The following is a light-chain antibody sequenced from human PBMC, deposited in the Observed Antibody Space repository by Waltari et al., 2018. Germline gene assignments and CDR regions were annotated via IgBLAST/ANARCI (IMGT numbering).Light chain of an antibody. J-gene: IGKJ1*01. Sequence: DIVMTQSPDSLAVSLGERATISCRSSQSVLYNSNDKNYLAWYQQKPGQPPRLLIYWASNRESGVPDRFSGSGSGTDFTLTISNLQAEDVAVYYCQQYYRSRTFGQGTKVEIK. CDR2: WAS. CDR1: QSVLYNSNDKNY. CDR3: QQYYRSRT. V-gene: IGKV4-1*01.